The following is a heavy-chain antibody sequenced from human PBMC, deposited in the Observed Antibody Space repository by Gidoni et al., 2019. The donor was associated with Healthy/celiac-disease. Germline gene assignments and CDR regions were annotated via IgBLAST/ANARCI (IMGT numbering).Heavy chain of an antibody. CDR2: IIPILGIA. J-gene: IGHJ5*02. CDR3: ARGHSGSYWSSSAWFDP. D-gene: IGHD1-26*01. Sequence: QVQLVQSGAEVQKPGSSVKVSCKASGGTFSSYTISWVRQAPGQGLEWMGRIIPILGIANYAQKFQGRVTITADKSTSTAYMELSSLRSEDTAVYYCARGHSGSYWSSSAWFDPWGQGTLVTVSS. V-gene: IGHV1-69*02. CDR1: GGTFSSYT.